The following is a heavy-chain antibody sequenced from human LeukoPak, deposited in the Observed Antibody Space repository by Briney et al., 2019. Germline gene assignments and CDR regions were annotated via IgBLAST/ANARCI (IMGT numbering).Heavy chain of an antibody. D-gene: IGHD6-19*01. CDR3: AHRPYSSGWYRYCHH. CDR1: GFSLSTSGVG. Sequence: SGPTLVKPTQTLTLTCTFSGFSLSTSGVGVGWIRQPPGKALEWLALIYWNDARRYSTSLQSRLTITKDTSKNQVVLTMTNMDPVDTATYYCAHRPYSSGWYRYCHHWGQGTLVTVSS. V-gene: IGHV2-5*01. CDR2: IYWNDAR. J-gene: IGHJ1*01.